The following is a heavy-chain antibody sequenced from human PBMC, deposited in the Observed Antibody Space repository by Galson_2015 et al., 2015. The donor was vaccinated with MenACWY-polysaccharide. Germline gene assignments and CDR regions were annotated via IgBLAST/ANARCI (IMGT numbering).Heavy chain of an antibody. CDR3: GPGSGRTIDY. CDR1: GFSLTTSGVG. J-gene: IGHJ4*02. Sequence: PALVKPTQALTLTCTFSGFSLTTSGVGVVWIRQPPGKALEWLALIFWDDDERYSPSLKSRLTITKDTSKNQVVLTMTNMDPVDTATYYCGPGSGRTIDYWGQGTLVTVSS. D-gene: IGHD3-10*01. V-gene: IGHV2-5*02. CDR2: IFWDDDE.